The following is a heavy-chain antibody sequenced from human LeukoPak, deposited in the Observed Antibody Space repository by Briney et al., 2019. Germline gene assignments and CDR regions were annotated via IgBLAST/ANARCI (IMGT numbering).Heavy chain of an antibody. CDR3: AKGLPKEELVDY. J-gene: IGHJ4*02. V-gene: IGHV3-23*01. CDR2: ISGSGGST. D-gene: IGHD1-26*01. Sequence: GGSLRLSCAASGFTFSSYGMSWVRQAPGKGLEWDSGISGSGGSTYYADSVKGRFTISRDNSKNTLYLQMNSLRAEDTAVYYCAKGLPKEELVDYWGQGTLVTVSS. CDR1: GFTFSSYG.